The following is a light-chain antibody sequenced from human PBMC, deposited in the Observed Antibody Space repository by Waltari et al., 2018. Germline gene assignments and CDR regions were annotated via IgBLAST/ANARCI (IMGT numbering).Light chain of an antibody. CDR1: QSLLHSNGYNY. CDR2: LGS. V-gene: IGKV2-28*01. J-gene: IGKJ5*01. CDR3: MQALQTPYT. Sequence: DIVMTQSPLSLPVPPGEPASISCRSSQSLLHSNGYNYLDWYLQKPGQSQQLLIYLGSNRAAGVPDRFSGSGSGTDFTLKISRVEAEDVGVYYCMQALQTPYTFGQGTRLEMK.